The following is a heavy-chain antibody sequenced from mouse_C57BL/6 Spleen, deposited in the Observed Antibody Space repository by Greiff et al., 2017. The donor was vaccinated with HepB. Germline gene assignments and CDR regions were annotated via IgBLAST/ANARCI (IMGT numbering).Heavy chain of an antibody. CDR3: ARERGYDYDGYYFDY. V-gene: IGHV5-6*01. Sequence: VQLKESGGDLVKPGGSLKLSCAASGFTFSSYGMSWVRQTPDKRLAWVATISSGGSYTYYPDSVKGRFTISRDNAKNTLYLQMSSLKSEDTAMYYCARERGYDYDGYYFDYWGQGTTLTVSS. J-gene: IGHJ2*01. CDR1: GFTFSSYG. CDR2: ISSGGSYT. D-gene: IGHD2-4*01.